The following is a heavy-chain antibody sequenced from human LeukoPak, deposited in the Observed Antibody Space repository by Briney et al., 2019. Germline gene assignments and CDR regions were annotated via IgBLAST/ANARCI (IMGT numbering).Heavy chain of an antibody. CDR1: SGSFSGYY. J-gene: IGHJ4*02. V-gene: IGHV4-34*01. Sequence: SETLSLTCAVYSGSFSGYYWTWIRQSPEKGLEWIGEINRRGSANYNASIRSRVTISVDTSRNQFSLTMSSVTVADTADYCARGCVAATGLDCAEFDHWGQGALVTVSS. CDR3: ARGCVAATGLDCAEFDH. D-gene: IGHD6-13*01. CDR2: INRRGSA.